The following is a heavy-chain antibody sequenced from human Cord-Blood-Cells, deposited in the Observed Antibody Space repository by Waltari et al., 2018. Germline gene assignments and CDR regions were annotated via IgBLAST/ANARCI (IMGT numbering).Heavy chain of an antibody. D-gene: IGHD5-18*01. CDR1: GYTFTGYY. CDR3: ARATIQLWLYYFDY. J-gene: IGHJ4*02. V-gene: IGHV1-2*02. CDR2: INPNRGGT. Sequence: QVQLVQSGAEVKKPGASVKVSCKASGYTFTGYYMHWVRQAPGQGLEWMGWINPNRGGTNYAQKFQGRVTMTRDTSISTAYMELSRLRSDDTAVYYCARATIQLWLYYFDYWGQGTLVTVSS.